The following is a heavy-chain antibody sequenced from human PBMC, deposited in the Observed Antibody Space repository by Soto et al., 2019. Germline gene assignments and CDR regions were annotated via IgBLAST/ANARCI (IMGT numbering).Heavy chain of an antibody. Sequence: GESLKISCKGSGYSFTSYWISWVRQMPGKGLEWMGRIDPSDSYTNYSPSFQGHVTISADKSISTAYLQWSSLKASDTAMYYCERGARRGWPYNWLDPCGQGPLVTVYS. J-gene: IGHJ5*02. D-gene: IGHD6-19*01. CDR1: GYSFTSYW. CDR3: ERGARRGWPYNWLDP. V-gene: IGHV5-10-1*01. CDR2: IDPSDSYT.